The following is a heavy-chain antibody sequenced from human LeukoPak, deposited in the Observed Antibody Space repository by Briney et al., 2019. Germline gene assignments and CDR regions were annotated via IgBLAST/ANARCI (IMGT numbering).Heavy chain of an antibody. CDR2: ISGNGGTT. J-gene: IGHJ4*02. Sequence: GGSLRLPCAASGFTFSSYAMTWVRQAPGRGLEWVSAISGNGGTTYYADSVKGRFTISRDNSKNTLYLQMNSLRAEDTTVYYCAKPSFPSSGWYYFDYWGQGTLVTVSS. D-gene: IGHD6-19*01. CDR1: GFTFSSYA. V-gene: IGHV3-23*01. CDR3: AKPSFPSSGWYYFDY.